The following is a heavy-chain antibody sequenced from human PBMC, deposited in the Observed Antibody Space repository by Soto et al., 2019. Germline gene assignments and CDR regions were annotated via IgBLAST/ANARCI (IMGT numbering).Heavy chain of an antibody. D-gene: IGHD3-22*01. CDR3: TRRARIGKQLWLPFDS. CDR2: MNPNSGNT. J-gene: IGHJ4*02. CDR1: GYTFTSYD. V-gene: IGHV1-8*01. Sequence: ASVKVSCKASGYTFTSYDINWVRQATGQGLEWMGWMNPNSGNTGYAQKFQGRVTMTRNTSISTAYMELSSLRSADTAVYYCTRRARIGKQLWLPFDSWAQGTLVTVSS.